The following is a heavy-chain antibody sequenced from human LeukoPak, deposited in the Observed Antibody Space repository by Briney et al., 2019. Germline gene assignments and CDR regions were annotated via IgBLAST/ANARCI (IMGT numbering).Heavy chain of an antibody. Sequence: PGGSLRLSCAASGFTFSSYDMHWVRQAPGKGLEWVSAIDTAGDTYYAGSVKGRFTISRENAKNSLYLQMNSLRAGDTAVYYCARATAGLDYWGQGTLVTVSS. D-gene: IGHD6-19*01. J-gene: IGHJ4*02. CDR3: ARATAGLDY. CDR1: GFTFSSYD. V-gene: IGHV3-13*01. CDR2: IDTAGDT.